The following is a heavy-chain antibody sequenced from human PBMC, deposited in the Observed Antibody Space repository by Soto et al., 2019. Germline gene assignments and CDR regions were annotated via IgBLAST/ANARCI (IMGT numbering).Heavy chain of an antibody. CDR2: IIPILGIA. Sequence: QVQLVQSGAEVKQPGSSVKVSCKASGGTFSSYTISWVRQAPGQELEWMGRIIPILGIANYAQKFQGRVTITADKSTSTAYMELSSLRSEDTAVYYCATDIVVVPAAISEGRERGYWGQGTLVTVSS. CDR3: ATDIVVVPAAISEGRERGY. V-gene: IGHV1-69*02. CDR1: GGTFSSYT. J-gene: IGHJ4*02. D-gene: IGHD2-2*01.